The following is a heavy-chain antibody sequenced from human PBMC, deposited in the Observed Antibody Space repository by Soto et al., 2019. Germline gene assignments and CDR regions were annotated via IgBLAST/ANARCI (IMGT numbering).Heavy chain of an antibody. CDR2: IYYSGST. CDR1: GGSISSGGYY. D-gene: IGHD3-10*01. J-gene: IGHJ6*02. V-gene: IGHV4-31*03. CDR3: ARTMVKYGMDV. Sequence: SETLSLTCTISGGSISSGGYYWSWIRQHPGKGLEWIGYIYYSGSTYYNPSLKSRVTISVDTSKNQFSLKPSSVTAADTAVYYCARTMVKYGMDVWGQGTTVTVSS.